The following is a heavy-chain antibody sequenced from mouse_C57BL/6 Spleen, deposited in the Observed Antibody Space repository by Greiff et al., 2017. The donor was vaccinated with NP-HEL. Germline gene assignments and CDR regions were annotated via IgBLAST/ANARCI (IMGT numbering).Heavy chain of an antibody. Sequence: EVQGVESGGGLVQPGGSLSLSCAASGFTFTDYYISWVRQPPGKALEWLGFIRNKAIGYTTEFSASVKGRFTISRDNSQSILYLQMNALRADDSATDYCASSIYDGYYEGGDFAYWGQGTLVTVSA. CDR3: ASSIYDGYYEGGDFAY. V-gene: IGHV7-3*01. CDR1: GFTFTDYY. D-gene: IGHD2-3*01. CDR2: IRNKAIGYTT. J-gene: IGHJ3*01.